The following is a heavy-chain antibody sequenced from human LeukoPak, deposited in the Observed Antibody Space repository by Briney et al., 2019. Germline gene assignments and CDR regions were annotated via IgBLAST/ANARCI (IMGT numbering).Heavy chain of an antibody. J-gene: IGHJ4*02. CDR2: ISSSGSTI. CDR3: AIAPPYCSGGSCYGGSDY. CDR1: GFTFSSYE. V-gene: IGHV3-48*03. Sequence: GGSLRLSCAASGFTFSSYEMNWVRQAPGKGLEWVSYISSSGSTIYYADSVKGRFTISRDNAKNSLYLQMNSPRAEDTAVYYCAIAPPYCSGGSCYGGSDYWGQGTLVTVSS. D-gene: IGHD2-15*01.